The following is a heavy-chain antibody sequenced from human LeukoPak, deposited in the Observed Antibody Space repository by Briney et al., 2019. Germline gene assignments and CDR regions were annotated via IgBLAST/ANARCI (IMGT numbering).Heavy chain of an antibody. D-gene: IGHD6-6*01. CDR1: SGSISSRSYY. CDR3: VRLSAGAVRSSFYYMDV. Sequence: PSETLSLTCSVSSGSISSRSYYWGWIRQPPGKRLEWIGSIYYSGTTSYTPSLKRRVTISVDTSNNQFSLKVTSVTAADTAIYYCVRLSAGAVRSSFYYMDVWGKGTTVTVSS. V-gene: IGHV4-39*01. J-gene: IGHJ6*03. CDR2: IYYSGTT.